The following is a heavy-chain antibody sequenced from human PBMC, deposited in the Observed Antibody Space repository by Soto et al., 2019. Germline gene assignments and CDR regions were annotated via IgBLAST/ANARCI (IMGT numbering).Heavy chain of an antibody. CDR3: ASSGGGEDY. CDR2: IYHSGST. Sequence: QVQLQESGPGLVKPSGTLSLTCAVSGGSIISSHWWSWVRQPPGKGLEWIGEIYHSGSTNYNPSPKRRVTISVEKSKNQFSLKMSSVDAADTAVYYCASSGGGEDYWGQGTLVTVSS. CDR1: GGSIISSHW. V-gene: IGHV4-4*02. D-gene: IGHD3-16*01. J-gene: IGHJ4*02.